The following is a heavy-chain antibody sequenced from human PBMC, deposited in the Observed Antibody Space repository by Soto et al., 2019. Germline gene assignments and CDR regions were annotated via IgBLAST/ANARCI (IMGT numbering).Heavy chain of an antibody. V-gene: IGHV3-23*01. CDR3: VKNSGWFNT. Sequence: GRSLRLSCGASGFTFGTTDMSGVGQAPGEGLEWVSTIDGSGGITYYAGSVKARFTISRDNSRNTVHMQMNSVRGDGTGLYYCVKNSGWFNTWGQGALVTVSS. J-gene: IGHJ5*02. CDR1: GFTFGTTD. CDR2: IDGSGGIT. D-gene: IGHD3-10*01.